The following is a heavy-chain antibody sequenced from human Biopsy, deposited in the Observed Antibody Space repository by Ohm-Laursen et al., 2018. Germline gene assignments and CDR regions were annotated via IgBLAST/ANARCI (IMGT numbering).Heavy chain of an antibody. CDR3: AKQGIRGYYEY. J-gene: IGHJ4*02. D-gene: IGHD3-22*01. Sequence: SDTLSLTCAVYGESFNGYYWSWIRQTPGKGLEWIGEINHSGRTNYNPSLKSRATISVDTSKNQFSLKVSSVTAADTAVYYCAKQGIRGYYEYWGQGSLVTVSS. CDR1: GESFNGYY. V-gene: IGHV4-34*01. CDR2: INHSGRT.